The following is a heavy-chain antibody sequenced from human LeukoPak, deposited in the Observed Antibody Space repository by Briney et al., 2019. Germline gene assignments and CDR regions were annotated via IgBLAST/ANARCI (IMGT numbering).Heavy chain of an antibody. D-gene: IGHD5-18*01. V-gene: IGHV4-34*01. CDR1: GGSFSGYY. J-gene: IGHJ3*02. Sequence: SETLSLTCAVYGGSFSGYYWSWIRQPPGKGLEWIGEINRSGSTNYNPSLKSRVTISVDTSKNQFSLKLSSVTAADTAVYYCARARGYGYGPDAFDIWGQGTMVTVSS. CDR2: INRSGST. CDR3: ARARGYGYGPDAFDI.